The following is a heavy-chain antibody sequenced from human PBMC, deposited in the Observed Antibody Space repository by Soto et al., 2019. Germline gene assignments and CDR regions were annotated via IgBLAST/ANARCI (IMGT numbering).Heavy chain of an antibody. CDR1: GFTFRDYA. V-gene: IGHV3-49*03. D-gene: IGHD2-15*01. J-gene: IGHJ4*02. Sequence: PGGSLRLSCIASGFTFRDYAISWFRQAPGKGLQWVSFIRSNIYDGTTEYAASVKDRFSISRDDSKTIAYLQMDSLTTEDTGVYYCTRVSPDCSDGSCYPLSWGQGTLVTVS. CDR3: TRVSPDCSDGSCYPLS. CDR2: IRSNIYDGTT.